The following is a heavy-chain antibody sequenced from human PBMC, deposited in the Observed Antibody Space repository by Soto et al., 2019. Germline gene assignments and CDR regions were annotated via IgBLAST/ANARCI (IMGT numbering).Heavy chain of an antibody. CDR3: ARDQLPTRKRPIYFYAMDV. Sequence: EVQLVESGGGLIQPGGSLRLSCAASGFTVTDSHMSWVRQVPGKGLEWVSVVYSAAAGGSTYYAGSVKGRFTISRDNSKNTLYLQMNSLRSEDMAVYDCARDQLPTRKRPIYFYAMDVWGQGTTVTVSS. CDR1: GFTVTDSH. V-gene: IGHV3-53*01. D-gene: IGHD1-1*01. CDR2: VYSAAAGGST. J-gene: IGHJ6*02.